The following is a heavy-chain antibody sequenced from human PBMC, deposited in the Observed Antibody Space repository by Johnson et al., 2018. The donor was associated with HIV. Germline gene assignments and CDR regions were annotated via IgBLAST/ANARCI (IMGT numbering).Heavy chain of an antibody. D-gene: IGHD2-2*01. J-gene: IGHJ3*02. Sequence: VQLVESGGGVVQPGRSLRLSCAASGFTFSSYAMHWVRQAPGKGLEWVAVISYDGSNKYYADSVKGRFTISRDNSKNTPYLQMNSLRSEDTAGYYCARAQPLVAFDIWGQGTMVTVSS. CDR1: GFTFSSYA. CDR3: ARAQPLVAFDI. CDR2: ISYDGSNK. V-gene: IGHV3-30*14.